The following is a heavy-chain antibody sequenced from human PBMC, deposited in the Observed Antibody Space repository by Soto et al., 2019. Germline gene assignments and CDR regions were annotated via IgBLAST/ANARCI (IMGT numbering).Heavy chain of an antibody. CDR3: ARDYYDFWSGYSIQYYYYYYGMDV. Sequence: ASVKVSCKASGYTFTSYYMHWVRQAPGRGLEWMGIINPSGGSTSYADSVKGRFTISRDNSKNTPYLQMNSLRAEDTAVYYCARDYYDFWSGYSIQYYYYYYGMDVWGQGTTVTVSS. D-gene: IGHD3-3*01. J-gene: IGHJ6*02. V-gene: IGHV1-46*04. CDR2: INPSGGST. CDR1: GYTFTSYY.